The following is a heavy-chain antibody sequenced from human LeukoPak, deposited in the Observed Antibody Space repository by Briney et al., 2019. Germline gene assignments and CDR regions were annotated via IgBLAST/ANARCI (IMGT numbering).Heavy chain of an antibody. CDR1: GFTFSNYA. J-gene: IGHJ6*03. CDR3: TTAPGYYGSGSSYYYYMDV. Sequence: PGRSLRLSCAASGFTFSNYAMHWVRQAPGKGLEWVAVISYGGSNKYYTDSVKGRFTILRDDSKNTLYLQMNSLKTEDTAVYYCTTAPGYYGSGSSYYYYMDVWGKGTTVTISS. D-gene: IGHD3-10*01. CDR2: ISYGGSNK. V-gene: IGHV3-30*04.